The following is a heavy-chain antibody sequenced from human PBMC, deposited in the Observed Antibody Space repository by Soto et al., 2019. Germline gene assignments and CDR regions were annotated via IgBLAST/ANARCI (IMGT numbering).Heavy chain of an antibody. V-gene: IGHV3-21*01. D-gene: IGHD3-16*01. Sequence: GKGLEWVSSISSRSSYIYYADSVKGRFTISRDNAKKSLFLQMNSLRAEDTAVYYCARDPSSYPDGLDIWGQATMVSVSS. CDR2: ISSRSSYI. CDR3: ARDPSSYPDGLDI. J-gene: IGHJ3*02.